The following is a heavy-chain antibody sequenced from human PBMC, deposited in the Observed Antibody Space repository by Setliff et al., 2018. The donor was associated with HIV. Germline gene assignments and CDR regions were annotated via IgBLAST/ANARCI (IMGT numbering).Heavy chain of an antibody. CDR2: MSWSSSYT. J-gene: IGHJ4*02. V-gene: IGHV3-11*03. CDR3: ARASYYYESRGGVDY. D-gene: IGHD3-22*01. Sequence: GGSLRLSCAASGFTFSDYYLGFVRIVAGMGLEWVSYMSWSSSYTNYADSVKCRFTISRDTAKNSLYLQMNSLRAEDTAVYYCARASYYYESRGGVDYWGQGTLVTVSS. CDR1: GFTFSDYY.